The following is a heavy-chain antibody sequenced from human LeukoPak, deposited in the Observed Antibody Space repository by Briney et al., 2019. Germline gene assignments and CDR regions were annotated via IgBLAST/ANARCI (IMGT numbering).Heavy chain of an antibody. D-gene: IGHD3-10*01. J-gene: IGHJ5*02. CDR3: ARQAYYYGSGSYYWWFDP. CDR1: GGSISSYY. CDR2: IYYSGST. Sequence: PSETLSLTCTVSGGSISSYYWSWIRHPPGKGLEWIGYIYYSGSTNYNHSLESRVTISVDTSKNQFSLNLSSVTASDTAVYYCARQAYYYGSGSYYWWFDPWGQGTLVTVSS. V-gene: IGHV4-59*08.